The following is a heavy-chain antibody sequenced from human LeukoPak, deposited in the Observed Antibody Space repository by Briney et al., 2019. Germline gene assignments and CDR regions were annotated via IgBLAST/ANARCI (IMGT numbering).Heavy chain of an antibody. J-gene: IGHJ4*02. CDR3: ARRVYYDILTASYYFDY. V-gene: IGHV4-39*01. CDR2: IYYSGST. CDR1: GGSISSSSTYY. D-gene: IGHD3-9*01. Sequence: SETLSLTCSVSGGSISSSSTYYWGWIRQPPGKGLEWFGSIYYSGSTYYNPSLKSRVTISVDTSKNQFSLRLSSVTAADTALYYCARRVYYDILTASYYFDYWGQGTLVTVSS.